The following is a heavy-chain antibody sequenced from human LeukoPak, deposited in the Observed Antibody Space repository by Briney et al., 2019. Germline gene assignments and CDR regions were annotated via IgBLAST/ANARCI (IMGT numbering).Heavy chain of an antibody. V-gene: IGHV3-66*02. CDR2: IYSGGST. CDR3: ARVLTSTSTVLDY. CDR1: GFTVSSNY. D-gene: IGHD4-11*01. J-gene: IGHJ4*02. Sequence: QPGGSLRLSCAASGFTVSSNYMSWVRQAPGKGLEWVSVIYSGGSTYYADSVKGRFTISRDNSKNTLYLQMNSLRAEDTAVYYCARVLTSTSTVLDYWGQGTLVTVSS.